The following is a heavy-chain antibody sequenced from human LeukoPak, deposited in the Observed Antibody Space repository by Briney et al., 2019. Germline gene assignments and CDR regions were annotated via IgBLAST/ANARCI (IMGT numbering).Heavy chain of an antibody. V-gene: IGHV3-23*01. CDR3: ARDLGSSSSEFDY. J-gene: IGHJ4*02. D-gene: IGHD6-6*01. CDR1: GFTFSSYA. Sequence: PGGSLRLSCAASGFTFSSYAMSWVRQAPGKGLEWVSAISGSGGSTYYADSVKGRFTISRDNSKNTLYLQMNSLRAEDTAVYYCARDLGSSSSEFDYWGQGTLVTVSS. CDR2: ISGSGGST.